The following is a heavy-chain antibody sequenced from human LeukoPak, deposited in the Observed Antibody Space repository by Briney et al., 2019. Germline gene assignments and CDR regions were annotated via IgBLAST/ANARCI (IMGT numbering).Heavy chain of an antibody. V-gene: IGHV3-7*01. CDR2: IRQDGTER. CDR1: KLTFSNYW. CDR3: ARDLSLTMVRGVID. J-gene: IGHJ4*02. D-gene: IGHD3-10*01. Sequence: GGSLRLSCAASKLTFSNYWMNWVRQAPGKGLEWVANIRQDGTERSYVDSVKGRFTISRDNAKNTLFLQMNSLRAEDTAVYYCARDLSLTMVRGVIDWGQGALVTVSS.